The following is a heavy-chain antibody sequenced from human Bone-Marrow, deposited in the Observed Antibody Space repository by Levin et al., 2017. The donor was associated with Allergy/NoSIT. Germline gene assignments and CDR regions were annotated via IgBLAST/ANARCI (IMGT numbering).Heavy chain of an antibody. CDR3: TIDACPLGSVCPNYYHYYYMDV. D-gene: IGHD1-1*01. CDR2: IKGLSDGGTT. CDR1: GVTLTNAW. J-gene: IGHJ6*03. Sequence: PGGSLRLSCTASGVTLTNAWVSWVRQAPGKGLEWVGRIKGLSDGGTTHYAAPAEGRFTISRDVSKDTVYLQMASLQIEDTAVYFCTIDACPLGSVCPNYYHYYYMDVWGKGTTVTVSS. V-gene: IGHV3-15*01.